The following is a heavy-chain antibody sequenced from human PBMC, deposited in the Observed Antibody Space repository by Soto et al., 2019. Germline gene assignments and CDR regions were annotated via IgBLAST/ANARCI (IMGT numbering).Heavy chain of an antibody. J-gene: IGHJ4*02. Sequence: SETLSLTCTVSGGSISSYYWSWIRQPPGKGLEWIGYIYDSGSTNYNPSIKSRVTISVDTSKNQFSLKLSSVTAADTAVYNCARGRVGARALGYWGQGTLVTVSS. CDR3: ARGRVGARALGY. V-gene: IGHV4-59*01. CDR2: IYDSGST. CDR1: GGSISSYY. D-gene: IGHD1-26*01.